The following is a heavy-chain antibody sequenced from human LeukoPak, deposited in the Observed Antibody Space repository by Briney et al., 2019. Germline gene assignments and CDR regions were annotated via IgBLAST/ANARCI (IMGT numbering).Heavy chain of an antibody. CDR3: AKDLLSAGEMASDGFDP. J-gene: IGHJ5*02. CDR1: GFTFDDYG. D-gene: IGHD5-24*01. CDR2: INWNGGSI. Sequence: GGSLRLSCAASGFTFDDYGMTWVRQVPGKGLEWVSGINWNGGSIGYADSVKGRFTISRDNSKNTLYMQMNSLRAEDTAVYYCAKDLLSAGEMASDGFDPWGQGTLVTVSS. V-gene: IGHV3-20*04.